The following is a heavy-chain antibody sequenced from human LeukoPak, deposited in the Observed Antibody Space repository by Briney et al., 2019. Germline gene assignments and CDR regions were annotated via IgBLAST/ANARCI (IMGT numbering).Heavy chain of an antibody. CDR3: ARGAYYDVWSGYYGY. CDR1: GGSISGYY. Sequence: SETLSLTCTVSGGSISGYYWSWICQRPRPGKEWNGEINHSGSTNYNPSLKIRVTISVDTSKNQFSLKLSSVTAADTAVYYCARGAYYDVWSGYYGYWGQGTLVTVSS. D-gene: IGHD3-3*01. V-gene: IGHV4-34*01. J-gene: IGHJ4*02. CDR2: INHSGST.